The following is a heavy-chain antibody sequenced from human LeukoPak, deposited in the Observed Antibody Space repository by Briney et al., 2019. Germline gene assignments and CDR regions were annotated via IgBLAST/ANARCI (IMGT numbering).Heavy chain of an antibody. CDR3: AKVEEEPRLRHGLFDY. D-gene: IGHD1-14*01. CDR1: GFTFSSYA. J-gene: IGHJ4*02. Sequence: GGSLRPSCAASGFTFSSYAMSWVRQAPGKGLEWVAVVSDSGGSTYSADPVKGRFIISRDNSKNTLCLQMNSLRAEDTAVYYCAKVEEEPRLRHGLFDYWGQGTLVTVSS. V-gene: IGHV3-23*01. CDR2: VSDSGGST.